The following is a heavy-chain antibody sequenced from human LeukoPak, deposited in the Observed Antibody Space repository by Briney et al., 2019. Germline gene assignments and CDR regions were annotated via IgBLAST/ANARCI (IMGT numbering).Heavy chain of an antibody. Sequence: GGCLRLSCAASGFTFSSYAMSWVRLAPGKGLEWVSGVSGDGGYTYYADSVKGRFTISRENSKSTLCLQMSTVRADEKDVSYGAKGITVTKEGYSDYWGQGTLVTVSS. CDR1: GFTFSSYA. CDR2: VSGDGGYT. V-gene: IGHV3-23*01. D-gene: IGHD3-10*01. CDR3: AKGITVTKEGYSDY. J-gene: IGHJ4*02.